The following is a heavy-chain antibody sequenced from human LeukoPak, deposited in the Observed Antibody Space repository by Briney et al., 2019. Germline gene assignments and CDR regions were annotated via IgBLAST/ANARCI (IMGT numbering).Heavy chain of an antibody. CDR3: ARDFAVTTRSAGY. CDR2: ISAYNGNT. V-gene: IGHV1-18*01. Sequence: GASVRVSCKASGYTFTSYDTNWVRQAPGQGLKWMGWISAYNGNTNYAQKLQGRVTMTTDTSTSTAYMELRSLRSDDTAVYYCARDFAVTTRSAGYWGQGTLVTVSS. J-gene: IGHJ4*02. D-gene: IGHD4-11*01. CDR1: GYTFTSYD.